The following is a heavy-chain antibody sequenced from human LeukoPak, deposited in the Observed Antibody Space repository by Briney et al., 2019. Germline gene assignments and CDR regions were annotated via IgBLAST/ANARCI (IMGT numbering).Heavy chain of an antibody. J-gene: IGHJ4*02. D-gene: IGHD3-16*01. CDR2: ISGSGGST. CDR1: GFTFSSYA. V-gene: IGHV3-23*01. CDR3: AKVPRGGFFPNYFNS. Sequence: GGSLRLSCAASGFTFSSYAMSWVRQAPGKGLEWVSAISGSGGSTYYADSVKGRFTISRDNSKNTLYLQMNSLRAEDTAVYYCAKVPRGGFFPNYFNSGGQEPLVPVP.